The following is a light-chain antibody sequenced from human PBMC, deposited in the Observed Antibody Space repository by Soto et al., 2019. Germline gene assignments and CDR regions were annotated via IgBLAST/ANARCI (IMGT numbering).Light chain of an antibody. CDR1: QSVSSSY. CDR2: GAS. J-gene: IGKJ5*01. CDR3: QLYGISPH. Sequence: EIVLTQSPGTLSLSPGGRATLFCRAIQSVSSSYLAWYQQKPGQAPRLLIYGASNRATGIPDRFSGSASGTDFTLTISRLEPEDFAVYYCQLYGISPHFGQGTRLEI. V-gene: IGKV3-20*01.